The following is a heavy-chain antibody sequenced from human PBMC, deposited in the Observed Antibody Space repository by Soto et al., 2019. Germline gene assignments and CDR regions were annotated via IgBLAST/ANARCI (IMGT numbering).Heavy chain of an antibody. Sequence: QVKLVESGGGVVQPGRSLRLSCAASGCTFSSYGMHWVGKAQGKGLEWVAVISYDGSNKYYADSVKGRFTISRDNSKNTLYLQMYSLRAEDTAVYYCAKDSPTNDYWGQGTLVTVSS. CDR3: AKDSPTNDY. CDR2: ISYDGSNK. V-gene: IGHV3-30*18. CDR1: GCTFSSYG. J-gene: IGHJ4*02.